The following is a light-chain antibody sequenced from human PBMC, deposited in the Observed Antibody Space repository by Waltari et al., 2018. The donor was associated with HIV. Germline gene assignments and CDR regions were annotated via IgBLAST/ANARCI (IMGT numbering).Light chain of an antibody. J-gene: IGLJ3*02. CDR3: LLSYTGASWV. Sequence: DVITQEPPLTVSPGGTVTLNCASSTGAVPSGPYHNWFQPKPAHAPPTLIFDTRNRHSWTPSRFSGSLLGGKAALTLSGAQPEDEAEYYCLLSYTGASWVFGGGTKVTVL. CDR2: DTR. CDR1: TGAVPSGPY. V-gene: IGLV7-46*01.